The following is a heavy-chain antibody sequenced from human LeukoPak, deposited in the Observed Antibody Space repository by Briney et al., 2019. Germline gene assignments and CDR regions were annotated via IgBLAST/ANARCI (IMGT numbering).Heavy chain of an antibody. J-gene: IGHJ4*02. V-gene: IGHV3-23*01. CDR1: GFTFSSYA. CDR3: AKGDPPTYYDILTGQDY. CDR2: ISAGGGST. Sequence: PGGSLRLSCAASGFTFSSYAMSWVRQAPGKGLEWVAGISAGGGSTYYADSVKGRFTISRDNSKNMLYLQLNSLRAEDTAVYYYAKGDPPTYYDILTGQDYWGQGTLVTVSS. D-gene: IGHD3-9*01.